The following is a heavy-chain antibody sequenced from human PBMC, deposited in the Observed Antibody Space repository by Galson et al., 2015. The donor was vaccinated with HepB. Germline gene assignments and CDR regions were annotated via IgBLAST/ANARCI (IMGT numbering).Heavy chain of an antibody. CDR1: GFTFRSYG. V-gene: IGHV3-48*04. D-gene: IGHD4/OR15-4a*01. J-gene: IGHJ6*02. CDR2: ISSSSNTL. Sequence: SLRLSCAASGFTFRSYGMNWVRQAPGKGLECISYISSSSNTLYYADSVKGRFTISRDNVKNSLYLQMNSLRAEDTAVYYCARDLFDHGGKGYYYFHYGMDVWGQGTTVTVSS. CDR3: ARDLFDHGGKGYYYFHYGMDV.